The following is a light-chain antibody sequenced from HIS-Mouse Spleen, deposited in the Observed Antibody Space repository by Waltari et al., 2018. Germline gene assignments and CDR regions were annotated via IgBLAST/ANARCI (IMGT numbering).Light chain of an antibody. CDR3: SSYTSSSTF. CDR1: SSDVGGYNY. V-gene: IGLV2-14*01. J-gene: IGLJ1*01. CDR2: AVS. Sequence: QSALTQPASVSGSPGQSIIISCTGTSSDVGGYNYVSWYQQHPGKAPQLMIYAVSNRPSGVSNRFSGSKSGNTASLTISGLQAEDEADYYCSSYTSSSTFFGTGTKVTVL.